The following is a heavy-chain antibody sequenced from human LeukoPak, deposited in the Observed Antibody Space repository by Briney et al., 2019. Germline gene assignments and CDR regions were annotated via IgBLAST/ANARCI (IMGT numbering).Heavy chain of an antibody. V-gene: IGHV1-69*05. CDR3: ARALAYCGGDCYPSDY. J-gene: IGHJ4*02. D-gene: IGHD2-21*02. CDR1: GGTFTSYA. Sequence: SVKVSCKTSGGTFTSYAITWVRQAPGQGLEWMGGIIPIFGTANYAQKFQGRVTITTDESTSTAYMELSSLRSEDTAVYYCARALAYCGGDCYPSDYWGQGTLVTVSS. CDR2: IIPIFGTA.